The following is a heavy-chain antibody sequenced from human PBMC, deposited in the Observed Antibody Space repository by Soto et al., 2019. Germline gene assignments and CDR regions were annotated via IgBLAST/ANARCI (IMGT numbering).Heavy chain of an antibody. CDR3: AKARNGYTYGSFDY. J-gene: IGHJ4*02. Sequence: GGSLRLSCAASVFTFSYSVMTWVRQAPGKGLEWVSAISGSGGSTYYADSVKGRFTISRDNSKNTLYLQMNSLRAEDTALYYCAKARNGYTYGSFDYWGQGTLVTVPS. D-gene: IGHD5-18*01. V-gene: IGHV3-23*01. CDR2: ISGSGGST. CDR1: VFTFSYSV.